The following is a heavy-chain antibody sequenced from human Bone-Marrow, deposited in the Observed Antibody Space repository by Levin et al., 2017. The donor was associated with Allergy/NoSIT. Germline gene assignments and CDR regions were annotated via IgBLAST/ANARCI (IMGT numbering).Heavy chain of an antibody. CDR3: AREVGRSGYFDY. V-gene: IGHV4-39*07. CDR1: GDSLRSSSYY. J-gene: IGHJ4*02. Sequence: SQTLSLPCTVSGDSLRSSSYYWGWLRPPPGTGLEWIGDIYYSETTDYNPSLKSRVNMSVHTSMNKFSLKLTSVTAADTAVYDCAREVGRSGYFDYWGQGTLVTVSS. CDR2: IYYSETT. D-gene: IGHD2-15*01.